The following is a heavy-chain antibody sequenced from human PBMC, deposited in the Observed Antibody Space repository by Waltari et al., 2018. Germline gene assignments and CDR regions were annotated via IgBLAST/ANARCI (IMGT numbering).Heavy chain of an antibody. J-gene: IGHJ3*01. CDR3: VRDLYGRDDV. CDR1: GFTFSTFW. CDR2: IKPDGTST. V-gene: IGHV3-74*01. D-gene: IGHD3-10*01. Sequence: EVQLVESGGGLVHPGGSLRLSCEASGFTFSTFWMHWVRQLPGKGLVWVSHIKPDGTSTDYGDSVDGRFTISRDNAKNTLYLQMNSLRAEDTAIYYCVRDLYGRDDVWGQGTMVTVSS.